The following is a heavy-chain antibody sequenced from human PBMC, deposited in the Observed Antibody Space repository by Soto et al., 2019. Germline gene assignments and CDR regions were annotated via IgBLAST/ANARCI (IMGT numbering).Heavy chain of an antibody. CDR2: ISSSSSAI. J-gene: IGHJ4*02. CDR1: GFTCSSYS. D-gene: IGHD6-13*01. Sequence: PGVSLRLSCAASGFTCSSYSMNWVRQAPGKGLEWVSYISSSSSAIYYADSVKGRFTISRDNAKNSLYLQMSSLRAEDTAVYYCARVQQVLLPDYWGQGTLVTVSS. CDR3: ARVQQVLLPDY. V-gene: IGHV3-48*01.